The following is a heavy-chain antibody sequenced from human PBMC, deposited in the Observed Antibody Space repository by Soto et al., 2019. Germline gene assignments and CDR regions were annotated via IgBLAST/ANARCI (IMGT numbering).Heavy chain of an antibody. CDR1: GFTFSTDG. CDR2: ISYDGSYK. D-gene: IGHD4-17*01. J-gene: IGHJ4*02. Sequence: QVQLVESGGGVVQPGRSLRLSCAASGFTFSTDGMHWVRQAPGKGLEWVAVISYDGSYKYYADSVKGRFAISRDNSKNTLYLQMNTSRAEDTAVYYCAKEVHYGAIYYWGQGTLVPVSS. V-gene: IGHV3-30*18. CDR3: AKEVHYGAIYY.